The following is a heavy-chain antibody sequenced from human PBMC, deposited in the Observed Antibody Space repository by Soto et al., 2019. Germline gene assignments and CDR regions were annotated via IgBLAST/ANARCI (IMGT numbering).Heavy chain of an antibody. Sequence: ASVKVSCKASGYTFTSYGISWVRQAPGQGLEWMGWISAYNGNTNYAQKLQGRVTMTTDTSMSTAYMELRSLRSDDTAVYYCALSSPLGSRNYAFDIRGQGTMVTLS. V-gene: IGHV1-18*01. CDR3: ALSSPLGSRNYAFDI. J-gene: IGHJ3*02. CDR2: ISAYNGNT. CDR1: GYTFTSYG.